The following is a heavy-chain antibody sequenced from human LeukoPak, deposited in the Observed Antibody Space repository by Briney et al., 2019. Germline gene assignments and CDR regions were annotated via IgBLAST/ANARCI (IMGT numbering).Heavy chain of an antibody. D-gene: IGHD4-23*01. V-gene: IGHV4-34*01. CDR3: ARGEVGHDYGGKGNFDY. CDR2: INHSGGT. Sequence: SETLSLTCAVYGGSFSGYYWSWIRQPPGKGLEWIGEINHSGGTNYNPSLKSRVTISVDTSKNQFSLKLSSVTAADTAVYYCARGEVGHDYGGKGNFDYWGQGTLVTVSS. CDR1: GGSFSGYY. J-gene: IGHJ4*02.